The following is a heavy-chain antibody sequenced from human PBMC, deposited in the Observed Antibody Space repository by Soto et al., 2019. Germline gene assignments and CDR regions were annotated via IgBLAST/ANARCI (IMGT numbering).Heavy chain of an antibody. D-gene: IGHD3-10*01. Sequence: GGSLRLSCAASGFTFSSYGMHWVRQAPGKGLEWVAVISYDGSNKYYADSVKGRFTISRDNSKNTLYLQMNSLRAEDTAVYYCAKAGYGSGSHGMDVWGQGTTVTVSS. V-gene: IGHV3-30*18. CDR3: AKAGYGSGSHGMDV. J-gene: IGHJ6*02. CDR2: ISYDGSNK. CDR1: GFTFSSYG.